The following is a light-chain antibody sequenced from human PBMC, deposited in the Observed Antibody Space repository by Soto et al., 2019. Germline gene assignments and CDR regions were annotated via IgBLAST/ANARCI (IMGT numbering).Light chain of an antibody. Sequence: QSAPAQPASGSGAPGQSITISCTGTSSDVGGYNYVSWYQQHPGKAPKLMIYDVSNRPSGVSNRFSGSKSGNTASLTISGLQAEDEADYYCSSYTSSSTPVVFGGGTKVTVL. CDR1: SSDVGGYNY. V-gene: IGLV2-14*01. J-gene: IGLJ2*01. CDR3: SSYTSSSTPVV. CDR2: DVS.